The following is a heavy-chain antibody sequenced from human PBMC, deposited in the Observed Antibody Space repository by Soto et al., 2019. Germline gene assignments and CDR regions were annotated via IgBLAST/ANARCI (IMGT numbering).Heavy chain of an antibody. CDR1: GGSFSGYY. CDR2: INHSGST. V-gene: IGHV4-34*01. J-gene: IGHJ4*02. D-gene: IGHD5-12*01. CDR3: ESSGYDTQGYYFDY. Sequence: PSETLSLTCAVYGGSFSGYYWSWIRQPPGKGLEWIGEINHSGSTNYNPSLKSRVTISVDMSKNQFSLKLSSVTAADTAVYYCESSGYDTQGYYFDYWGQGTLVTVSS.